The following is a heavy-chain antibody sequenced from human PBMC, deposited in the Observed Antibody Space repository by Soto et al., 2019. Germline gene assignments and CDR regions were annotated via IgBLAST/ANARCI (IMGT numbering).Heavy chain of an antibody. CDR2: ISSSSSYI. D-gene: IGHD1-26*01. CDR3: ARDPPSKRELDAFDI. Sequence: RGSLRLSCAASGFTFSSYSMNWVRQAPGKGLEWVSSISSSSSYIYYADSVKGRFTISRDNAKNSLYLQMNSLRAEDTAVYYCARDPPSKRELDAFDIWGQGTMVTVSS. CDR1: GFTFSSYS. V-gene: IGHV3-21*01. J-gene: IGHJ3*02.